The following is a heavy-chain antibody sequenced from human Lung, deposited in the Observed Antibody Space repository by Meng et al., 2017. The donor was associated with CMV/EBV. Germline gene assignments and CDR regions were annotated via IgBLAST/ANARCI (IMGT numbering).Heavy chain of an antibody. J-gene: IGHJ4*02. CDR1: GLSTYG. CDR2: IWFDGSSK. Sequence: VPLGESGGGVVQPGGSLRLSCGASGLSTYGMHWVRQVPGKGLEWVAFIWFDGSSKYYADSVKGRFSISRDNSKNTLYLQMNSLRPEDTGVYYCAKDGKSGGYFDYWGQGTLVTVSS. V-gene: IGHV3-30*02. CDR3: AKDGKSGGYFDY. D-gene: IGHD1-1*01.